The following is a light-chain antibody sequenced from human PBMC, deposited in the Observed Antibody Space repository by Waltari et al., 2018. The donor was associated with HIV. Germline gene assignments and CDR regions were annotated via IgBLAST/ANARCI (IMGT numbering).Light chain of an antibody. CDR3: QSYDRSLSGWV. V-gene: IGLV1-40*01. J-gene: IGLJ3*02. CDR2: GNS. Sequence: QSVLTQPPSVSGAPGQRVTISCTGSSSNIGAGYTVHWYQQVPGTAPKLLIYGNSHRPSGVPDRFSGSKSGTSASLAITGLQAEDEADYYCQSYDRSLSGWVFGGGTKLTV. CDR1: SSNIGAGYT.